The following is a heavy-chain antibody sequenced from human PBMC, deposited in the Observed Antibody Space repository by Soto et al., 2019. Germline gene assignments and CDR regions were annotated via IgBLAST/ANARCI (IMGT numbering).Heavy chain of an antibody. D-gene: IGHD3-9*01. Sequence: PSETLSLTCAVSGGSISSSNWWSWVRQPPGKGLEWIGEIYHSGSTNYNPSLKSRVTISVDKSKNQFSLKLSSVTAADTAVYYCARVYSDILTGYYQPMDYWGQGTLVTVS. CDR3: ARVYSDILTGYYQPMDY. V-gene: IGHV4-4*02. CDR1: GGSISSSNW. J-gene: IGHJ4*02. CDR2: IYHSGST.